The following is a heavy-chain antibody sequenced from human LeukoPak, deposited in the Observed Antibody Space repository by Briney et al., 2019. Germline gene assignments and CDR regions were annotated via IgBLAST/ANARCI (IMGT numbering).Heavy chain of an antibody. CDR2: INHSGST. Sequence: SETLSLTCAVYGGSFSGYYWSWIRQPPGKGLEWIGEINHSGSTNYNPSLKSRVTISVDTSKNQFSLKLSSVTATDTAVYYCARQRRVAAAGYAFDIWGQGTMVTVSS. CDR3: ARQRRVAAAGYAFDI. J-gene: IGHJ3*02. V-gene: IGHV4-34*01. D-gene: IGHD6-13*01. CDR1: GGSFSGYY.